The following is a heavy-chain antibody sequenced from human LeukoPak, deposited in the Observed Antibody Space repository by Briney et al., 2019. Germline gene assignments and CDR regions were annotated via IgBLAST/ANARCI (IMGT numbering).Heavy chain of an antibody. CDR3: ARQKKYSASWYLDY. V-gene: IGHV5-51*01. Sequence: GASLQISCEGSGYTFITFWIGWVRQMPGKGLEWMGIIYPADSDTIYNPSFQGHVTISADKSISTAYLQWSSLKASDTAMYYCARQKKYSASWYLDYWGQGNLVTVSS. J-gene: IGHJ4*02. CDR1: GYTFITFW. CDR2: IYPADSDT. D-gene: IGHD6-13*01.